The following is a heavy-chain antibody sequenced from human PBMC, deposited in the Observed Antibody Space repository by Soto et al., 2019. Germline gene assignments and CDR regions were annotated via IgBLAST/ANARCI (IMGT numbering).Heavy chain of an antibody. D-gene: IGHD2-15*01. CDR3: ARAPYRFCSGGSCYDPFDP. J-gene: IGHJ5*02. V-gene: IGHV3-7*05. CDR2: IKQDGSEK. CDR1: GFTFSSYW. Sequence: RLSCAASGFTFSSYWVSWVRQAPGKGLEWVANIKQDGSEKYYVDSVKGRFTISRDNAKNSLYLQMNSLRAEDTAVYYCARAPYRFCSGGSCYDPFDPWGQGTLVTVSS.